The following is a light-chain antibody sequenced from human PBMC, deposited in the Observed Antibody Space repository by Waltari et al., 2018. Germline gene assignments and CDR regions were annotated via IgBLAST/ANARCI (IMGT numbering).Light chain of an antibody. CDR3: QQRSNWPLT. CDR1: QRVRSY. V-gene: IGKV3-11*01. J-gene: IGKJ4*01. Sequence: EIVLTQSPATLSLSPGERATLPCRASQRVRSYLACFQQKRGQAPRLLIYDASNRATGIPARFSGSGSGTDFTLTISSLEPEDFAVYYCQQRSNWPLTFGGGTKVEIK. CDR2: DAS.